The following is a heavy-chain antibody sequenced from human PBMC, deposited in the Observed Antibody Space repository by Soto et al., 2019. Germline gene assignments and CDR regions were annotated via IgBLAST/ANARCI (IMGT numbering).Heavy chain of an antibody. CDR1: GGSISSYY. CDR2: IYYSGST. CDR3: ARDNSSVTSGYYYYCMDV. Sequence: TLSLTCTVSGGSISSYYWSWIRQPPGKGLEWIGYIYYSGSTNYNPSLKSRVTISVDTSKNQFSLKLSSVTAADTAVYYCARDNSSVTSGYYYYCMDVWRQRPSFPASS. J-gene: IGHJ6*01. V-gene: IGHV4-59*01. D-gene: IGHD6-19*01.